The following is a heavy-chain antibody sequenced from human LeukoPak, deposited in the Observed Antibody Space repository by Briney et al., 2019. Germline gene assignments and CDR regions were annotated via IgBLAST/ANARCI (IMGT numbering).Heavy chain of an antibody. CDR2: IIPILGIA. D-gene: IGHD2-2*01. CDR1: GGTFSSYA. V-gene: IGHV1-69*04. Sequence: SVKVSCKASGGTFSSYAISWVRQAPGQGLEWMGRIIPILGIANYAQKFQGRVTITADKSTSTAYMELSSLRSEDTAVYYCARSKGVVPAAMYANFDYWGQGTLVTVSS. CDR3: ARSKGVVPAAMYANFDY. J-gene: IGHJ4*02.